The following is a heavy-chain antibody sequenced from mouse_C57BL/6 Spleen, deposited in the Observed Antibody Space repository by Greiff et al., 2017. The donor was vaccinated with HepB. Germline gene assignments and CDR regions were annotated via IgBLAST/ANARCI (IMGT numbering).Heavy chain of an antibody. CDR3: ARGGYSYYAMDY. CDR1: GYTFTSYW. V-gene: IGHV1-50*01. D-gene: IGHD2-3*01. Sequence: VKLQQPGAELVKPGASVKLSCKASGYTFTSYWMQWVKQRPGQGLEWIGEIDPSDSYTNYNQKFKGKATLTVDTSSSTAYMQLSSLTSEDSAVYYCARGGYSYYAMDYWGQGTSVTVSS. CDR2: IDPSDSYT. J-gene: IGHJ4*01.